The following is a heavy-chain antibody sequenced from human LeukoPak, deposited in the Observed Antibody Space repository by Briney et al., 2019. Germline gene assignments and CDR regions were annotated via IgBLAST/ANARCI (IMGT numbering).Heavy chain of an antibody. J-gene: IGHJ3*02. CDR1: GYTFTGYY. V-gene: IGHV1-2*02. CDR3: ARDREGYYDILTGYYGIGAFDI. Sequence: ASVKVSCKASGYTFTGYYMHWVRQAPGQGLEWMGWINPNSGGTNYAQKFQGRVTMTRDTSISTAYMELSRLRSGDTGVYYCARDREGYYDILTGYYGIGAFDIWGQGTMVTVSS. D-gene: IGHD3-9*01. CDR2: INPNSGGT.